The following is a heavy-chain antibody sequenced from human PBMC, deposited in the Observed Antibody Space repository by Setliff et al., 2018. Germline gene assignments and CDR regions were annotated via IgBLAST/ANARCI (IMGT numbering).Heavy chain of an antibody. CDR3: ARTGTYRYFDY. Sequence: PSETLSLTCTVSGGSITSTSYYWGWIRQPPGKGLEWIATIYYSGSTYYNPSLKSRVTISVDTAQNQFSLRLTSVTAADTAVYYCARTGTYRYFDYWGQGALVTRLL. V-gene: IGHV4-39*01. CDR2: IYYSGST. J-gene: IGHJ4*02. CDR1: GGSITSTSYY. D-gene: IGHD1-1*01.